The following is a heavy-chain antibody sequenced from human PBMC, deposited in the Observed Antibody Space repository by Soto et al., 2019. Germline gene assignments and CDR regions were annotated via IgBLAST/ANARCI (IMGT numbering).Heavy chain of an antibody. CDR2: ISAYNGNT. D-gene: IGHD3-3*01. Sequence: ASVKVSCKASGYTFTSYGISWVRQAPGQGLEWMGWISAYNGNTNYAQKLQGRVTMTTDTSTSTAYMELRSLRSDDTAVYYCARDDGRSGYSYFSYGMAVWGQGPTAPVPS. V-gene: IGHV1-18*04. CDR3: ARDDGRSGYSYFSYGMAV. CDR1: GYTFTSYG. J-gene: IGHJ6*02.